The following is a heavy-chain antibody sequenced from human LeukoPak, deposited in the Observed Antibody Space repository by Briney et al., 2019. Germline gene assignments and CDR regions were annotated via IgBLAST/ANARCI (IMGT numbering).Heavy chain of an antibody. V-gene: IGHV3-21*04. CDR2: ISSSSSYI. Sequence: GGSLRLSCAASGFTFSSYSMNWVRQAPGKGLEGVSSISSSSSYIYYADSVKGRFTISRDNAKNSLYLQMNSLRSDDTAVYYCARGVAGVYFYYYMDVWGKGTTVTVSS. CDR1: GFTFSSYS. CDR3: ARGVAGVYFYYYMDV. D-gene: IGHD1-14*01. J-gene: IGHJ6*03.